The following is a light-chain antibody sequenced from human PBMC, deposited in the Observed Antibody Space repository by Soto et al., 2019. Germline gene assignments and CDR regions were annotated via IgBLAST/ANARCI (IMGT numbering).Light chain of an antibody. Sequence: QPVLTQPASVSGSPGQSITISCTGTSSDVGGYKYVSWYQQHPDKDPKLIIFEVSNRPSGISSRFSGSKSGNTAFLTISGLQAEDEADYYCASYTSSSTSVIFGRGTKLTVL. CDR3: ASYTSSSTSVI. CDR2: EVS. CDR1: SSDVGGYKY. V-gene: IGLV2-14*01. J-gene: IGLJ2*01.